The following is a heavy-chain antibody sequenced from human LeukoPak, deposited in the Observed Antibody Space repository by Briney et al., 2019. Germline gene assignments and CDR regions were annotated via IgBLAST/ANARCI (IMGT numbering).Heavy chain of an antibody. Sequence: PGXXLXLSCAASGFTFDDYAMHWVRQAPGKGLEWVSLISGDGGSTYYADSVKGRFTISRDNSKNSLYLQMNSLRTEDTALYYCAKDLFCGSGSYHNWFDPWGQGTLVTVSS. D-gene: IGHD3-10*01. J-gene: IGHJ5*02. CDR1: GFTFDDYA. V-gene: IGHV3-43*02. CDR3: AKDLFCGSGSYHNWFDP. CDR2: ISGDGGST.